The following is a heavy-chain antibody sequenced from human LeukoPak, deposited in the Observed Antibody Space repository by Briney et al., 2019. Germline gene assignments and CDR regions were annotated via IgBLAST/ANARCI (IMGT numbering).Heavy chain of an antibody. Sequence: GSLRLSCAASGFTFSSYWMSWVRQAPGKGLEWIGSIYYSGSTYYNPSLKSRVTISVDTSKNQFSLKLNSVTAADTAVYYCARGSLWWGFDPWGQGTLVTVSS. D-gene: IGHD2-21*01. CDR3: ARGSLWWGFDP. CDR1: GFTFSSYW. V-gene: IGHV4-39*07. CDR2: IYYSGST. J-gene: IGHJ5*02.